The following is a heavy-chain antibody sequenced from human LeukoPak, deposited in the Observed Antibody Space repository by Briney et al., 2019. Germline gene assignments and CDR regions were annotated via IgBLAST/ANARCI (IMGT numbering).Heavy chain of an antibody. V-gene: IGHV4-34*01. CDR1: GGSFSGYY. Sequence: SETLSLTCAVYGGSFSGYYWSWIRQPPGKGLEWIGEINHSGSTNYNPSLKSRVTISVDTSKNQFSLKLSSVTAADTAVYYCARGITTQDYWGQGTLVNVSS. CDR3: ARGITTQDY. J-gene: IGHJ4*02. CDR2: INHSGST. D-gene: IGHD3-22*01.